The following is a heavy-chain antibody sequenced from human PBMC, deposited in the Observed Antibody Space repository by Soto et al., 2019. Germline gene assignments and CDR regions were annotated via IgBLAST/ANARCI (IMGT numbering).Heavy chain of an antibody. CDR2: IIPIFGTA. CDR1: GGTFSSYA. CDR3: ARDKMRVYYYDSSGYYPDAFDI. V-gene: IGHV1-69*13. J-gene: IGHJ3*02. D-gene: IGHD3-22*01. Sequence: GASVKVSCKASGGTFSSYAISWVRQAPGQGLEWMGGIIPIFGTANYAQKFQGRVTITADESTSTAYMELSSLRSEDTAVYYCARDKMRVYYYDSSGYYPDAFDIWGQGTMVTVSS.